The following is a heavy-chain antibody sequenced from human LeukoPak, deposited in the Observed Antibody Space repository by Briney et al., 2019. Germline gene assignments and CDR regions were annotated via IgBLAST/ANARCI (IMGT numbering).Heavy chain of an antibody. CDR3: ARETSVDPDAFDV. J-gene: IGHJ3*01. CDR2: ISSSSSYI. V-gene: IGHV3-21*01. Sequence: GGSLRLSCAASGFTFSSYSMNWVRQAPGKGLEWVSSISSSSSYIYYADSVKGRFTISRDSAKSSLFLQMNNLRAEDTAVYYCARETSVDPDAFDVWGQGTMVTVSS. CDR1: GFTFSSYS.